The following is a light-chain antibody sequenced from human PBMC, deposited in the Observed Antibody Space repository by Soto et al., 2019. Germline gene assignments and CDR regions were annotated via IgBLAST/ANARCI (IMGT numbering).Light chain of an antibody. J-gene: IGLJ3*02. Sequence: QSVLTQPPSVSAASGQKVTISCSGSSSNIGNNYVSWYQQLPGTAPKLLIYENNKRPSGIPDRFSGSKSGTSATLGITGLQTGDEADYYCGTWDSSLSAGGLFGGGTKVTVL. CDR1: SSNIGNNY. V-gene: IGLV1-51*02. CDR2: ENN. CDR3: GTWDSSLSAGGL.